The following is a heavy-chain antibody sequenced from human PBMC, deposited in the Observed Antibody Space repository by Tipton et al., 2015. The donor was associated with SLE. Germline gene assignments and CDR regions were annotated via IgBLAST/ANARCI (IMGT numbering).Heavy chain of an antibody. J-gene: IGHJ4*02. CDR1: GYSISSGYS. V-gene: IGHV4-31*03. Sequence: TLSLTCPVSGYSISSGYSWGWIRQPPGKGLEWIGYIHDSGATFYNPSLRSRSAISVDTSQNQFSLRLTSATAADTAIYYCARHPGASFDFWGQGILVTVSS. CDR2: IHDSGAT. CDR3: ARHPGASFDF.